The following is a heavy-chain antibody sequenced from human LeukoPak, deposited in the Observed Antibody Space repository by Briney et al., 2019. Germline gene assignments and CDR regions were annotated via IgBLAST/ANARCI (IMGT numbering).Heavy chain of an antibody. CDR3: AKKTPGTYPFDY. D-gene: IGHD6-13*01. CDR1: GSTFSTYD. J-gene: IGHJ4*02. Sequence: GGSLRLSCTASGSTFSTYDMNWVRQAPGKGLDWISYITNSGNTIYYADSVKGRFTISRDNAKKSLYLQMNSLRAEDTAVYYCAKKTPGTYPFDYWGQGTLVTVSP. V-gene: IGHV3-48*03. CDR2: ITNSGNTI.